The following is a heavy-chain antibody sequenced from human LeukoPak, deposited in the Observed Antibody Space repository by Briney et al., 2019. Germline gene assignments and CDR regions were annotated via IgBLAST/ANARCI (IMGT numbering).Heavy chain of an antibody. CDR2: FDPEDGET. CDR1: GYTFTSYD. CDR3: ATKLYYDSSGYDY. Sequence: ASVKVSCKASGYTFTSYDINWVRQAPGKGLEWMGGFDPEDGETIYAQKFQGRVTMTEDTSTDTAYMELSSLRSEDTAVYYCATKLYYDSSGYDYWGQGTLATVSS. J-gene: IGHJ4*02. D-gene: IGHD3-22*01. V-gene: IGHV1-24*01.